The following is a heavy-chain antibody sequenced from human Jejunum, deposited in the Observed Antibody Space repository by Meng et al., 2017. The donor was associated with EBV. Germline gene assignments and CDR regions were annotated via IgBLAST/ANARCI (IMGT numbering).Heavy chain of an antibody. CDR2: INESGST. CDR1: GGPVSGHY. CDR3: RQAFCSAEAGCSDR. D-gene: IGHD3-3*01. J-gene: IGHJ4*02. V-gene: IGHV4-34*01. Sequence: QVHLQQWGAGLLKPSXXXXLTXAAYGGPVSGHYWSWIRQSPGKRLEWIGEINESGSTNYNPSLKSRVIIFMDTSKNQFSLNLNSVIAADTAVYYCRQAFCSAEAGCSDRWGQGTLVTVSS.